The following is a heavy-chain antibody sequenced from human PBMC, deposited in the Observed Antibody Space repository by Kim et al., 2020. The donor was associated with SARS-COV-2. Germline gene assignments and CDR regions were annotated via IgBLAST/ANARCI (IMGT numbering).Heavy chain of an antibody. D-gene: IGHD5-12*01. J-gene: IGHJ4*02. Sequence: GGSLRLSCAASGFTLSTYWLSWIRQAPGKGLEWVANINPDGSGIYYVDSVRGRFVVSRDNAQNSFYLQMDSLRGEDTAVYYCARVVRSGYAGDCWGQGT. CDR1: GFTLSTYW. CDR2: INPDGSGI. CDR3: ARVVRSGYAGDC. V-gene: IGHV3-7*05.